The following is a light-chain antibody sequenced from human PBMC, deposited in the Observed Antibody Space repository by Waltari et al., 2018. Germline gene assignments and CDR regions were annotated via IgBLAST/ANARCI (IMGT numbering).Light chain of an antibody. Sequence: YVLTQPPSVSVYPGKTARLTCGGDNIGSKSVNWYQQKPGKAPVLVMFYDSDRPSEIPERFSGSNSGNTATLTISWVEAGDEADYHCQVWDDVTDSGVFGGGTKLTVL. CDR3: QVWDDVTDSGV. CDR1: NIGSKS. CDR2: YDS. V-gene: IGLV3-21*04. J-gene: IGLJ3*02.